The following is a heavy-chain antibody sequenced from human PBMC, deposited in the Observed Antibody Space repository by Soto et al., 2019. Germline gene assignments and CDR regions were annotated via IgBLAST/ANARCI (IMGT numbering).Heavy chain of an antibody. Sequence: SVKVSCKASGGTFSSYAISWVRQAPGQGLEWMGGIIPIFGTANYAQRFQGRVTITADESTSTAYMELSSLRSEDTAVYYCASTFTGIAVAKYYFDYWGQGTLVTVSS. V-gene: IGHV1-69*13. CDR3: ASTFTGIAVAKYYFDY. CDR2: IIPIFGTA. CDR1: GGTFSSYA. D-gene: IGHD6-19*01. J-gene: IGHJ4*02.